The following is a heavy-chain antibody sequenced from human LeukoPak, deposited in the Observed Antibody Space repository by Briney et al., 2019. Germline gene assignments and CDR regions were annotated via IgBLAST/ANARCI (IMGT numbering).Heavy chain of an antibody. D-gene: IGHD4-17*01. CDR2: INHSGST. V-gene: IGHV4-34*01. CDR1: GGSFSGYY. J-gene: IGHJ4*02. Sequence: PETLSLTCAVYGGSFSGYYWSWIRQPPGKGLEWIGEINHSGSTNYNPSLKSRVTISVDTSKNQFSLKLSSVTAADTAVYYCARMTSGFTVTTFGARDYWGQGTLVTVSS. CDR3: ARMTSGFTVTTFGARDY.